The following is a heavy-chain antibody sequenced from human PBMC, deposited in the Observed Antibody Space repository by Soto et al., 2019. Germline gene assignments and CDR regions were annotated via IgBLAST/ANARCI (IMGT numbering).Heavy chain of an antibody. CDR2: MYNSGSA. D-gene: IGHD3-9*01. CDR3: ARHYGPLEEGLRYFDWLLDNYGMDV. Sequence: PSETLSLTCTVSGGSLSSYYWSWIRQPPGKGLEWVGYMYNSGSANYNPSLKSRVTISVDMSQNQFSLKLTSVTAADTAVYYCARHYGPLEEGLRYFDWLLDNYGMDVWGQGTTVTVSS. J-gene: IGHJ6*02. V-gene: IGHV4-59*08. CDR1: GGSLSSYY.